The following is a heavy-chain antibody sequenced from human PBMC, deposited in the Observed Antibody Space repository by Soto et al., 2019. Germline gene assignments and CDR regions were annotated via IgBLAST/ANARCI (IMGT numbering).Heavy chain of an antibody. CDR1: GYSFTSYW. J-gene: IGHJ6*02. V-gene: IGHV5-51*01. Sequence: GESLKISFKGSGYSFTSYWIGWVRQMPGKGLEWMGIIYPGDSDTRYSPSFQGQVTISADKSISTAYLQWSSLKASDTAMYYCARLIAAATQGGYYYYGMDVWGQGTTVTVSS. D-gene: IGHD6-13*01. CDR3: ARLIAAATQGGYYYYGMDV. CDR2: IYPGDSDT.